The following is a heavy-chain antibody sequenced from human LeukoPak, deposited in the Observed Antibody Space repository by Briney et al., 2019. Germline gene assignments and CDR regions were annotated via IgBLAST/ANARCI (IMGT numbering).Heavy chain of an antibody. CDR3: AKETAYCGGDCYDWFDP. Sequence: GRSLRLSCAAPGFTLSSYGMHWVRQAPGKGLEWVAVISYDGSNKYYADSVKGRFTISGDNSKNTLYLQMNSLRAEDTAVYYCAKETAYCGGDCYDWFDPWGQGTLVTVSS. CDR2: ISYDGSNK. V-gene: IGHV3-30*18. J-gene: IGHJ5*02. CDR1: GFTLSSYG. D-gene: IGHD2-21*02.